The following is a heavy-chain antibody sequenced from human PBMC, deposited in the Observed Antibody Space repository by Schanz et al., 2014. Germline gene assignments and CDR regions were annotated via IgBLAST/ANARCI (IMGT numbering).Heavy chain of an antibody. J-gene: IGHJ6*02. V-gene: IGHV4-30-4*07. D-gene: IGHD5-12*01. CDR1: GGSISSGGYT. CDR3: ARAEINSGYARYYYGMDV. CDR2: IYYSGST. Sequence: QVQLQESGPGLVKPSQTLSLTCAVSGGSISSGGYTWSWIRQPPGKGLEWIGYIYYSGSTYYNPSLKSRVTISVDTSKNQFSLMLSSVTAADTAVYYCARAEINSGYARYYYGMDVWGQGTTVTVSS.